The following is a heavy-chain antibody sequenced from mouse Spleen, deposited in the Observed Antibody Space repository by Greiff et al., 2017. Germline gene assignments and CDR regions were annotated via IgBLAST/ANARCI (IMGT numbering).Heavy chain of an antibody. Sequence: EVQGVESGGGLVKPGGSLKLSCAASGFTFSSYAMSWVRQTPEKRLEWVATISSGGSYTYYPDSVKGRFTISRDNAKNTLYLQMSSLRSEDTAMYYCARHDYDAYFDYWGQGTTLTVSS. J-gene: IGHJ2*01. CDR1: GFTFSSYA. V-gene: IGHV5-9-3*01. CDR2: ISSGGSYT. D-gene: IGHD2-4*01. CDR3: ARHDYDAYFDY.